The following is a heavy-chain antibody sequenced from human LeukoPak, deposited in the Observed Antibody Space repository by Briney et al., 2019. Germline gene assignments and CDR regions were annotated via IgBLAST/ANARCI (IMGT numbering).Heavy chain of an antibody. Sequence: SETLSLTCTVSGYSISSGYYWGWIRQPPGKGLGWIAIIYHSGLTYFNPSLKSRVTISVDTSKNQFFLYLTSVTAADTAVYYCASNLYGSGNYFAYWGQGTLVTVS. J-gene: IGHJ4*02. CDR1: GYSISSGYY. V-gene: IGHV4-38-2*02. D-gene: IGHD3-10*01. CDR3: ASNLYGSGNYFAY. CDR2: IYHSGLT.